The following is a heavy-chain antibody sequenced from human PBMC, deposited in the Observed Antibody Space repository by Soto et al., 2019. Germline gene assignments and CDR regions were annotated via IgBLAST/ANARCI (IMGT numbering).Heavy chain of an antibody. V-gene: IGHV3-30*18. CDR1: GFTFSSYG. CDR2: ISYDGSNK. J-gene: IGHJ3*02. CDR3: AKRDPWEAFDI. D-gene: IGHD1-26*01. Sequence: GGSLRLSCAASGFTFSSYGMHWVRQAPGKGLEWVAVISYDGSNKYYADSVKGRFTISRDNSKNTLYLQMNSLRAEDTAVYYCAKRDPWEAFDIWGQGSLVTVSS.